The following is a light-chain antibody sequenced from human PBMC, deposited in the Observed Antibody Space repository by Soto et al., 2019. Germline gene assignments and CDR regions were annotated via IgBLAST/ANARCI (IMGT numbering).Light chain of an antibody. Sequence: EIVVTQSPATLSLSPGERATLSCRASQSVSSYLAWYQQKPGQAPTLLIYGASARATGVPDRFSGSGSGTDFTLIINRLEPEDFAVYYCQQHGTSITFGGGTKLESK. CDR3: QQHGTSIT. V-gene: IGKV3-20*01. CDR2: GAS. CDR1: QSVSSY. J-gene: IGKJ4*01.